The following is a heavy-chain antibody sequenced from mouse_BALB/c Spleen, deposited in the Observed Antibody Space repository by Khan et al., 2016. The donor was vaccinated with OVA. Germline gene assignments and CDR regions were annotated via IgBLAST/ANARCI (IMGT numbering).Heavy chain of an antibody. D-gene: IGHD1-1*01. Sequence: QVQLKQSGPGLVAPSQSLSITCTVSGFSLTDYGVRWVRQPPGKGLEWLGVIWGGGGTYYNSALKSRLSISKDNSKRQVFLKMNSLQTDDTAMYYYAKQLILYPYCFGYWGQGTMVTVS. V-gene: IGHV2-6-5*01. CDR3: AKQLILYPYCFGY. CDR2: IWGGGGT. J-gene: IGHJ2*01. CDR1: GFSLTDYG.